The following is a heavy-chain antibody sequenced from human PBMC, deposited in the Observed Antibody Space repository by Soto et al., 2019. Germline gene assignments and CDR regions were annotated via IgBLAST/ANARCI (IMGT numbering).Heavy chain of an antibody. CDR2: IYYSGST. Sequence: SETLSLTCTVSGGSISSYYWSWIRQPPGKGLEWIGYIYYSGSTNYNPSLKSRVTISVDTSKNQFSLKLSSVTAADTAVYYCARVLRGGGYGMDVWGQGTLVTVSS. D-gene: IGHD3-16*01. CDR1: GGSISSYY. V-gene: IGHV4-59*01. CDR3: ARVLRGGGYGMDV. J-gene: IGHJ6*02.